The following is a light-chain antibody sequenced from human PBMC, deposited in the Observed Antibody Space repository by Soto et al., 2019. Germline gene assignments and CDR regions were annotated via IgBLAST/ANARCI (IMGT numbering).Light chain of an antibody. CDR3: QQYNNWPPEYT. CDR1: QSISNN. V-gene: IGKV3-15*01. Sequence: EIVMTQSPATLSVSPGERATLSCRASQSISNNLAWYQQKPGQAPRLLIYGASTRATGIPARFSGSGSETDFTLTISGLQSEDSAIYYCQQYNNWPPEYTFGQGTKLEIK. CDR2: GAS. J-gene: IGKJ2*01.